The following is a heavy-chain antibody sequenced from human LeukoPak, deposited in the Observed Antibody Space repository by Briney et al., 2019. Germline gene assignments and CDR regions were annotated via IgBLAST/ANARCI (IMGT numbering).Heavy chain of an antibody. Sequence: ASVKVSCKASGYTFTNYAMNWVRLAPGQGLEWMGWINTNTGDPTSAQGFTGRFVFSLDTSVSTAYLQINSLKAEDTAVYYCARDKRERAGYSGYLHGALDIWGQGTKVTVSS. CDR2: INTNTGDP. CDR1: GYTFTNYA. CDR3: ARDKRERAGYSGYLHGALDI. V-gene: IGHV7-4-1*02. J-gene: IGHJ3*02. D-gene: IGHD5-12*01.